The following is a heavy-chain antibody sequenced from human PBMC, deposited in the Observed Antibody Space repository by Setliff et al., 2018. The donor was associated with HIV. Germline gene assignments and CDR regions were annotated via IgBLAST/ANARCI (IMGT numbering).Heavy chain of an antibody. J-gene: IGHJ3*02. CDR2: IYYSGST. V-gene: IGHV4-39*07. Sequence: PSETLSLTCVVSNGSIYSGSYYWSWIRQPPGKGLEWIGSIYYSGSTYYNPSLKSRVTMSIDTSKNQLSLKLRSVTAADTAVYYCARAPNWNYGAFDIWGQGTMVTVSS. D-gene: IGHD1-7*01. CDR1: NGSIYSGSYY. CDR3: ARAPNWNYGAFDI.